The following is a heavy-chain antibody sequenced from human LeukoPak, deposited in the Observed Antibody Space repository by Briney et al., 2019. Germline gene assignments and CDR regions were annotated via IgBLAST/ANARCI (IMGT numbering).Heavy chain of an antibody. CDR2: MYYSGST. J-gene: IGHJ4*02. CDR1: GGSINSKNYY. D-gene: IGHD3-10*01. Sequence: PSETLSLTCSVSGGSINSKNYYWGWIRQPPGKGLEGIGTMYYSGSTYYNPSLKSRVTISVDTSENQFSLRLNSVTAADTAVYFCADSGSYYYFDDWGQGTLVTVSS. V-gene: IGHV4-39*01. CDR3: ADSGSYYYFDD.